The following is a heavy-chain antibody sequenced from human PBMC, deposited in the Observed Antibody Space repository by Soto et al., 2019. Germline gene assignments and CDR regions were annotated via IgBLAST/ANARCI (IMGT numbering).Heavy chain of an antibody. V-gene: IGHV1-69*13. D-gene: IGHD1-1*01. J-gene: IGHJ6*02. Sequence: SVKVSCKASGGTFSSYAISWVRQAPGQGLEWMGGIIPIFGTANYAQKFQGRVTITADESTSTAYMELSSLRSEDTAVYYCAKPFLSRYKLGMEYYGMDVWGQGSTVTVSS. CDR1: GGTFSSYA. CDR3: AKPFLSRYKLGMEYYGMDV. CDR2: IIPIFGTA.